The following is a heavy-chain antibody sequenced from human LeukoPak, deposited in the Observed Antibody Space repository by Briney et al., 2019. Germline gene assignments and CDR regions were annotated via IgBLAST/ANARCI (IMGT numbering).Heavy chain of an antibody. J-gene: IGHJ3*02. CDR1: GFIFNNFG. D-gene: IGHD3-22*01. V-gene: IGHV3-30*18. CDR2: VSYDGDEK. CDR3: AKDRLITMIVVVHDAFDI. Sequence: PGRSPRLSCEGSGFIFNNFGMHWVRQAPGKGLEWVAVVSYDGDEKSYADSVKGRFTISRDISKNTVYLQMNSLRAEDTAVYYCAKDRLITMIVVVHDAFDIWGQGTMVTVSS.